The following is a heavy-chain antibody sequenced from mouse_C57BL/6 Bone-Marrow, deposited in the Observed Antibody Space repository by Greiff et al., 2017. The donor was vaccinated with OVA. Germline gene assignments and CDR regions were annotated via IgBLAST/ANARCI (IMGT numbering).Heavy chain of an antibody. J-gene: IGHJ2*01. CDR3: TGFLLYFDY. V-gene: IGHV6-3*01. CDR1: GFTFSNYW. Sequence: EVQVVESGGGLVQPGGSMKLSCVASGFTFSNYWMNWVRQSPEKGLEWVAQIRLKSDNYATHYAESVKGRFTISRDDSKSSVYLQMNNLRAEDTGIYYCTGFLLYFDYWGQGTTLTVSS. CDR2: IRLKSDNYAT.